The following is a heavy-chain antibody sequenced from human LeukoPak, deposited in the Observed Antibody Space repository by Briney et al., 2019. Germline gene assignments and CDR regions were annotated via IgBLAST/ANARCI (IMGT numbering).Heavy chain of an antibody. CDR2: LRGNGDT. CDR3: AKASWVSTADAVL. D-gene: IGHD3-16*01. V-gene: IGHV3-23*01. J-gene: IGHJ4*02. Sequence: GGSLRLSCAAPGFIFSSYAMSWVREAPARGLEWVSSLRGNGDTFYADSVKGRFTLSRDESRNTVYLHLNELRVEDTAVYCCAKASWVSTADAVLWGQGTVVTVSS. CDR1: GFIFSSYA.